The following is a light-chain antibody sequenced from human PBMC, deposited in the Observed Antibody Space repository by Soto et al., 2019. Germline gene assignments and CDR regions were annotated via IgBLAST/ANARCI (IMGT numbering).Light chain of an antibody. V-gene: IGKV3D-15*01. CDR2: GAS. CDR3: QQYNNQWT. Sequence: EIVMTQSPATLSFSPGEIATLSCRASQSVSSNFAWYQQKPGQAPRLLLYGASTRATGIPARFSGSGSGTEFTLTISSLQSEDCAVYSCQQYNNQWTFGQGTKVEIK. CDR1: QSVSSN. J-gene: IGKJ1*01.